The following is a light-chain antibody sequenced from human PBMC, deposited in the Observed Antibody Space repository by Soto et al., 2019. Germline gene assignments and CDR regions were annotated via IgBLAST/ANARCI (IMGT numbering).Light chain of an antibody. CDR1: SSDVGGYNY. J-gene: IGLJ3*02. Sequence: QSVLTQPASVSGSPGQSITISCTGTSSDVGGYNYVSWFQQHPGKAPKLKIYEVSNRPSGVSNRFSGSKSGYTASLTISELQAEDEADYYRTSFTSSSTWVFGGGTK. CDR3: TSFTSSSTWV. V-gene: IGLV2-14*03. CDR2: EVS.